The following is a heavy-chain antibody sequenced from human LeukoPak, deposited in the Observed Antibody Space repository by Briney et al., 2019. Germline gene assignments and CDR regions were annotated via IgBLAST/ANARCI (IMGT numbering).Heavy chain of an antibody. V-gene: IGHV1-2*02. CDR3: ARDSDTVTNYWYFDL. CDR2: INPNSGGT. Sequence: ASVKVSCKASGYTFTGYYMHWVRHAPGQGLEWMGWINPNSGGTNYAQKFQGRVTMTRDTSISTAYMELSRLRSDDTAVYYCARDSDTVTNYWYFDLWGRGTLVTVSS. J-gene: IGHJ2*01. CDR1: GYTFTGYY. D-gene: IGHD4-11*01.